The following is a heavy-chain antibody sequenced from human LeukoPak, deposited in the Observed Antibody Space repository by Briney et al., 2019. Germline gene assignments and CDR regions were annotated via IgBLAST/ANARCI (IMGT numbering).Heavy chain of an antibody. V-gene: IGHV4-31*03. J-gene: IGHJ4*02. CDR1: GGPINSGGYY. D-gene: IGHD3-3*01. Sequence: SETLSLTCTVPGGPINSGGYYWSWIRQHPGKGLEWIGYIYYSGSTYYNPSLKSRVTISVDTSKNQFSLKLSSVTAADTAVYYCASGRFLEYYFDYWGQGTLVTVSS. CDR2: IYYSGST. CDR3: ASGRFLEYYFDY.